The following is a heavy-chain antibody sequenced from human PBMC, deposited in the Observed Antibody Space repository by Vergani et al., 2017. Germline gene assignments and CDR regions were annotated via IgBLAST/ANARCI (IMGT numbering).Heavy chain of an antibody. J-gene: IGHJ3*02. Sequence: QVQLVESGGGVVQPGRSLRLSCAASGFTFSSYGMHWVRQAPGKGLEWVAVISYDGSNKYYADSVKGRFTISRDNSKNTLYLQMNSLRAEDTAVYYCARVLILDYYYDSSGYYDFNAFDIWGQGTMVTVSS. D-gene: IGHD3-22*01. CDR3: ARVLILDYYYDSSGYYDFNAFDI. V-gene: IGHV3-30*03. CDR1: GFTFSSYG. CDR2: ISYDGSNK.